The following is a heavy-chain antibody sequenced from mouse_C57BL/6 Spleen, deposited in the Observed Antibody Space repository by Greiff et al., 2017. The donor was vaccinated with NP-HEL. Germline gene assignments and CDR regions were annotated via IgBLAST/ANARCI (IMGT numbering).Heavy chain of an antibody. Sequence: EVKLQEPGGGLVKPGGSLKLSCAASGFTFSDYGMHWVRQAPEQGLEWVAYISSGSSTIYYADTVKGRFTISRDNAKNTLFLQITSLRSEDTAMYYCASLYYAMDYWGQGTSVTVSS. CDR2: ISSGSSTI. J-gene: IGHJ4*01. CDR3: ASLYYAMDY. CDR1: GFTFSDYG. V-gene: IGHV5-17*01.